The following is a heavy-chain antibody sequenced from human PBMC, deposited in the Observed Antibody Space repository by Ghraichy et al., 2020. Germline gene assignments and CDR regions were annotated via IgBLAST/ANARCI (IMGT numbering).Heavy chain of an antibody. Sequence: GGSLRLVCEGSGFTFSSYGIHWVRQAPGKGLEWVAVIAPDGINEYYAESVEGRFTISRDNSKNTVYLQMSSLRAEDTAVYYCARGRLYVQNCIDPWGQGTVVTVSS. V-gene: IGHV3-30*03. CDR1: GFTFSSYG. CDR2: IAPDGINE. D-gene: IGHD2/OR15-2a*01. J-gene: IGHJ5*02. CDR3: ARGRLYVQNCIDP.